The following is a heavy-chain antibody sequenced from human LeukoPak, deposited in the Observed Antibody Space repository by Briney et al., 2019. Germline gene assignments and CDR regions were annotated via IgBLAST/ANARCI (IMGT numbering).Heavy chain of an antibody. CDR3: ASQLVGRFDP. CDR2: ISGSGGST. D-gene: IGHD6-6*01. Sequence: GGSLRLSCAASGFTFSSYAMRWVRQAPGKGLEWVSAISGSGGSTYYADSVKGRFTISRDNSKNTLYLQMNGLRAEDTAVYYCASQLVGRFDPWGQGTLVTVSS. V-gene: IGHV3-23*01. CDR1: GFTFSSYA. J-gene: IGHJ5*02.